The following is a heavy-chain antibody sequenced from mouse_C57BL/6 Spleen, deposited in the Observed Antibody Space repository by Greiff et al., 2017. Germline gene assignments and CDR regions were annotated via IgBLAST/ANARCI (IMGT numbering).Heavy chain of an antibody. J-gene: IGHJ2*01. CDR1: GYTFTSYD. D-gene: IGHD4-1*01. V-gene: IGHV1-85*01. CDR2: IYPRDGST. Sequence: VQLQQSGPELVKPGASVKLSCKASGYTFTSYDINWVKQRPGQGLEWIGWIYPRDGSTKYNEKFKGKATLTVDTSSSTAYMELHRLTSEDSAVYVCARPGTYGYWGQGTTLTVSS. CDR3: ARPGTYGY.